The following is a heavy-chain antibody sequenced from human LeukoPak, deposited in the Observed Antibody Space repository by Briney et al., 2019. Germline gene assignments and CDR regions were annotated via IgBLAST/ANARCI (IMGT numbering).Heavy chain of an antibody. CDR2: INHSGST. D-gene: IGHD3-3*01. CDR3: AGIDDFRSALGSYYFDY. J-gene: IGHJ4*02. V-gene: IGHV4-34*01. CDR1: GGSFSGYY. Sequence: NPSETLSLTCAVYGGSFSGYYWSWIRQPPGKGLEWIGEINHSGSTNYNPSLKSRVTISVDTSKNQFSLKLSSVTAADTAVYYCAGIDDFRSALGSYYFDYWGQGTLVTVSS.